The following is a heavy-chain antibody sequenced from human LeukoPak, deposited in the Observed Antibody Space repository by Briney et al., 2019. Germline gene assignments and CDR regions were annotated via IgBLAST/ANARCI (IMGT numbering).Heavy chain of an antibody. CDR1: GFTFSSYE. CDR3: ARVRVTVTTLDY. CDR2: ISSGGSTI. J-gene: IGHJ4*02. Sequence: GGSLRLSCAASGFTFSSYEMNWVRQAPGKGLEWLSYISSGGSTIYFADSVKGRFTISRDNAKNSLYLQMNSLRAEDTAVYYCARVRVTVTTLDYWGQGTLVTVSS. V-gene: IGHV3-48*03. D-gene: IGHD4-17*01.